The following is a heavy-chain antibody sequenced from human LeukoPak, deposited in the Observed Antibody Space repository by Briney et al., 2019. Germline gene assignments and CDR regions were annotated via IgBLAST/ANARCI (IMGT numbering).Heavy chain of an antibody. CDR3: ASLWELLPYYYYYGMDV. CDR1: GGFISSYY. Sequence: PSETLSLTCTVSGGFISSYYWSWIRRPPGKGLEWIGYVYDSGSTNYNPSLKSRVIISVDTSKNQFSLKLNSVTAADTAVYYCASLWELLPYYYYYGMDVWGQGTTVTVSS. D-gene: IGHD1-26*01. CDR2: VYDSGST. J-gene: IGHJ6*02. V-gene: IGHV4-59*01.